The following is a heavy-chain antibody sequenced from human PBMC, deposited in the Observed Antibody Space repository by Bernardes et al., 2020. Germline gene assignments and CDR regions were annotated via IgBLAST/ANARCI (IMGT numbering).Heavy chain of an antibody. Sequence: SETLSLTCAVYGGSFSGYYWSWIRQPPGKGLEWIGEINHSGSTNYNPSLKSRVTISVDTSKNQFSLKLSSVTAADTAVYYCARGQGIVVVPAAPFDYWGQGTLVTVSS. CDR3: ARGQGIVVVPAAPFDY. D-gene: IGHD2-2*01. CDR1: GGSFSGYY. V-gene: IGHV4-34*01. J-gene: IGHJ4*02. CDR2: INHSGST.